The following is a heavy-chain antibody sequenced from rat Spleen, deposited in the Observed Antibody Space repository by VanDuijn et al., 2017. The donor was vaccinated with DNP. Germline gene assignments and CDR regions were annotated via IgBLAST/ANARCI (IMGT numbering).Heavy chain of an antibody. D-gene: IGHD5-1*01. CDR2: IWGHGNT. V-gene: IGHV2S75*01. J-gene: IGHJ4*01. CDR1: GFSLTNYG. CDR3: TIESWGHVMDG. Sequence: QVQLKESGPVLVQASETLSLTCTVSGFSLTNYGVIWVRQSPGKGLEWMGIIWGHGNTDYNSALRSRLSINRDNSKSQVFLKLNSLQTNDTAIYYCTIESWGHVMDGWGQGASVTVSS.